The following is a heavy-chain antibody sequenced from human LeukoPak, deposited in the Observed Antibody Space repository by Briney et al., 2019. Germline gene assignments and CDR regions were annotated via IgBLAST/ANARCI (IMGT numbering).Heavy chain of an antibody. Sequence: GGSLRLSCVASGFAFDAYEMNWVRQAPGKGLEWVSYISASGSGTYYEDSVKGRFTISRDNAKYSLYLQMNSLRVEDTAIYYCARDYSGWSFGYWGQGILVTVSS. CDR3: ARDYSGWSFGY. V-gene: IGHV3-48*03. D-gene: IGHD1-26*01. CDR1: GFAFDAYE. CDR2: ISASGSGT. J-gene: IGHJ4*02.